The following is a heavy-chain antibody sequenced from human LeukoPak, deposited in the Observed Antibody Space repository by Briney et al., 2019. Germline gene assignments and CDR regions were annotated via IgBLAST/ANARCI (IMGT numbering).Heavy chain of an antibody. CDR3: ARGYVLDY. V-gene: IGHV4-34*01. D-gene: IGHD3-16*01. Sequence: SETLSLTCAVYGGSFSGYYWSWIRQPPGKGLEWIGEINHSGSTNYNPSLKSRVTISVDTSKNQFSLKLSSVTAADTAVYYCARGYVLDYWGQRTLVTVSS. J-gene: IGHJ4*02. CDR2: INHSGST. CDR1: GGSFSGYY.